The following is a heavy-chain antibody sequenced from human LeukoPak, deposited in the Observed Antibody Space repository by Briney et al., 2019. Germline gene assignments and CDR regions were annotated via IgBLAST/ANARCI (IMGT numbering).Heavy chain of an antibody. D-gene: IGHD3-16*02. CDR3: AKALLLRLGELSLDFDY. J-gene: IGHJ4*02. V-gene: IGHV3-48*01. CDR1: GFTFSSYS. Sequence: GGSLRLSCAASGFTFSSYSMNWVRQAPGKGLEWVSYISSSSSTIYYADSVKGRFTISRDNAKNTLYLQMNSLSAEDTAVYYCAKALLLRLGELSLDFDYWGQGTLVTVSS. CDR2: ISSSSSTI.